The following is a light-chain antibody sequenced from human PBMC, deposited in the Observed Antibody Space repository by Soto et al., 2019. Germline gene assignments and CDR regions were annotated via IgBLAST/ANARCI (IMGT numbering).Light chain of an antibody. V-gene: IGKV3-15*01. CDR1: QSVSSN. Sequence: IAFTQFPAPQSPPPLERATLSLQASQSVSSNLAWYQQKPGQAHRLIVYGASTRATGIPARFSGSGSGTEFTLTISSLQSEDFAVYYCQQYKNWPTWTFGQGTKVDIK. CDR3: QQYKNWPTWT. J-gene: IGKJ1*01. CDR2: GAS.